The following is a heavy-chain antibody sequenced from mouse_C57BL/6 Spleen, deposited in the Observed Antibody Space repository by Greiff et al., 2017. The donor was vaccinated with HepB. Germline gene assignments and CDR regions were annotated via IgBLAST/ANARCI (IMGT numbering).Heavy chain of an antibody. CDR2: ISGGGGNT. J-gene: IGHJ3*01. CDR1: GFTFSSYT. Sequence: EVQLVESGGGLVKPGGSLKLSCAASGFTFSSYTMSWVRQTPEKRLEWVATISGGGGNTYYPDSVKGRFTISRDNAKNTLYLQMSSLRSEDTALYYCARQGDYGSSPAWFAYWGQGTLVTVSA. D-gene: IGHD1-1*01. V-gene: IGHV5-9*01. CDR3: ARQGDYGSSPAWFAY.